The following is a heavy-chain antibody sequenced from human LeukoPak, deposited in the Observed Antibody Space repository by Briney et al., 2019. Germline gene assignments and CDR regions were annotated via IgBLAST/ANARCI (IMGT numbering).Heavy chain of an antibody. Sequence: SETLSLTCAVYGGSFSGYYWSWIRQPPGKGLEWIGEINHSGSTNYNPSLKSRVTISVDTSKNQFSLKLSSVTAADTAVYYCAGLVVAPTWGSQNFAPWGQGPLVTVP. CDR3: AGLVVAPTWGSQNFAP. V-gene: IGHV4-34*01. J-gene: IGHJ5*02. CDR2: INHSGST. CDR1: GGSFSGYY. D-gene: IGHD2-15*01.